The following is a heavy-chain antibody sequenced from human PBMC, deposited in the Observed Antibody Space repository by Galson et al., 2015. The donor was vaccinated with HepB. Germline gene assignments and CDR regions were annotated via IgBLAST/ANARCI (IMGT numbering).Heavy chain of an antibody. CDR3: ARDPIAVVTPDIHIYYGMDV. J-gene: IGHJ6*02. V-gene: IGHV1-69*08. Sequence: SCKASGGSFNSHSLNWVRQAPGQGLEWMGRVIPVVGTPNYAQKFQGRVTIIADRSTNTVYMELSSLRSEDTAVYYCARDPIAVVTPDIHIYYGMDVWGQGTTVTVSS. CDR2: VIPVVGTP. CDR1: GGSFNSHS. D-gene: IGHD2-21*02.